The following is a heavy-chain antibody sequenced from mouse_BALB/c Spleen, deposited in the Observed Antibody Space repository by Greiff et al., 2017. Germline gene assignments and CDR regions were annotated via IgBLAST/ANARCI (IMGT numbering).Heavy chain of an antibody. Sequence: VQLQQSGPGLVKPSQSLSLTCSVTGYSITSGYYWNWIRQFPGNKLEWMGYISYDGSNNYNPSLKNRISITRDTSKNQFFLKLNSVTTEDTATYYCARALPGYFDVWGAGTTVTVSS. CDR1: GYSITSGYY. CDR3: ARALPGYFDV. D-gene: IGHD5-5*01. CDR2: ISYDGSN. V-gene: IGHV3-6*02. J-gene: IGHJ1*01.